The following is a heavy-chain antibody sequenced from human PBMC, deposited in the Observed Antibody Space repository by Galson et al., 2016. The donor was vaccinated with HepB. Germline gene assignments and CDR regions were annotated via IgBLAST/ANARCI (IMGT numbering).Heavy chain of an antibody. Sequence: SLRLSCAASGFSLNTYAVHWVRQAPGKGLEWVAVISCDGSNIFYAQSVEGRFTITRDSSTNTPSLQMSGLKSEDTAVYYCAREMGVEAPADFDSWGQGTLVTVSS. D-gene: IGHD2-2*01. CDR1: GFSLNTYA. CDR3: AREMGVEAPADFDS. V-gene: IGHV3-30-3*01. CDR2: ISCDGSNI. J-gene: IGHJ4*01.